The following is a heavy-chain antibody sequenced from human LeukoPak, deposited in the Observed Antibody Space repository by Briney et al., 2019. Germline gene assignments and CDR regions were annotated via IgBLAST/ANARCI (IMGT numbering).Heavy chain of an antibody. CDR1: GFTFSSYA. Sequence: GGSLRLSCAASGFTFSSYAMSWVRQAPGKGLEWVSTISGTGCTTYYADSLKGLFTISRDNSKNTLYLQMNSLRVEDTAVYYCAKESPQFDYWGQGTLVTVSS. J-gene: IGHJ4*02. V-gene: IGHV3-23*01. CDR3: AKESPQFDY. CDR2: ISGTGCTT.